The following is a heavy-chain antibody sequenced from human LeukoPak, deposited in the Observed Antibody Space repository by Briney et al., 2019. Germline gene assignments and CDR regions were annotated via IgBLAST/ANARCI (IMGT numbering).Heavy chain of an antibody. CDR1: GFTFSSYA. Sequence: PGGSLRLSCAASGFTFSSYAMSWVRQAPGKGLEWVSVMYSGGSTYYADSVKGRFIISRDNSMNTLYLQMNSLRAEDTAAYYCARSASLYGPDAFDIWGQGTMVTVSS. D-gene: IGHD2-8*01. CDR3: ARSASLYGPDAFDI. V-gene: IGHV3-66*01. J-gene: IGHJ3*02. CDR2: MYSGGST.